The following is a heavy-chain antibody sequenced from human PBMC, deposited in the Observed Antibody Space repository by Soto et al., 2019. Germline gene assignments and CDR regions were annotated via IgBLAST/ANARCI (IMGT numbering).Heavy chain of an antibody. CDR2: NFSSDEK. CDR3: ARIRSWVLVPTGSFFGMDV. J-gene: IGHJ6*02. D-gene: IGHD3-10*01. V-gene: IGHV2-26*01. Sequence: QVTLKESGPVLVRPTETLTLTCTVSGFSLTNPRMAVGWIRQPPGKALEWLTHNFSSDEKSYNTSPKRRVTISQDTSKSQVVLTMTNVDPVDTATYYCARIRSWVLVPTGSFFGMDVWGPGTTVTVSS. CDR1: GFSLTNPRMA.